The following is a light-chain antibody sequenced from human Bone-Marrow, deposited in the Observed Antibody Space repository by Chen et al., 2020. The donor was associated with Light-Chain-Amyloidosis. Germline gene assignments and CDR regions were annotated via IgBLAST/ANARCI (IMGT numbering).Light chain of an antibody. CDR3: QEYYSTPRT. V-gene: IGKV4-1*01. J-gene: IGKJ1*01. CDR1: QSVLYSSNNKNY. Sequence: DIVMTQSPDSLAVSLGERATINCKSSQSVLYSSNNKNYLAWYQQKPRQPPKLPIYWASTRESGVPDRFSGSGSGTDFTLTISSLQAEDVAVYYCQEYYSTPRTFGQGTKVEIK. CDR2: WAS.